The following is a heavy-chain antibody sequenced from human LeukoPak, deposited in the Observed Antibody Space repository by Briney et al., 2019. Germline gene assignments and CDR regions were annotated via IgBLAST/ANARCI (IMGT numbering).Heavy chain of an antibody. CDR3: ARVGHWNDFSVDY. V-gene: IGHV4-34*01. CDR2: INHIGST. Sequence: SETLSLTCAVYGGSFSGYYWSWIRQPPGKGLEWIGEINHIGSTNYNPSLKSRVTISVDTSKNQFSLKLSSVTAADTAVYYCARVGHWNDFSVDYWGQGTLVTVSS. D-gene: IGHD1-1*01. J-gene: IGHJ4*02. CDR1: GGSFSGYY.